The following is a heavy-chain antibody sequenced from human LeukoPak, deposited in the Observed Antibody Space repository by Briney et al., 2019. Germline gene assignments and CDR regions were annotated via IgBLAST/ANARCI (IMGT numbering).Heavy chain of an antibody. Sequence: GGSLRLSCVASEFIFSDYRMSWVRQAPGKGLEWVANIKQGGREEKYVGSVKGRFAISRHDATSTLYLQMDSLSGDDTAVYYCARDNGGWFDSWGRGTLVTVSS. V-gene: IGHV3-7*03. J-gene: IGHJ5*01. D-gene: IGHD3-10*01. CDR3: ARDNGGWFDS. CDR1: EFIFSDYR. CDR2: IKQGGREE.